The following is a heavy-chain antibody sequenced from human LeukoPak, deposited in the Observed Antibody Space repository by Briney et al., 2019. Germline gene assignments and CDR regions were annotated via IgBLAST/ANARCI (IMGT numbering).Heavy chain of an antibody. J-gene: IGHJ4*02. CDR3: AKKSVADAYYFDY. CDR1: GFTFSSYA. Sequence: GGSLRLSCAASGFTFSSYAMSWVRQAPGKGLEWVSAISGSGGSTYYADSVKGRFTISRDNSKNMVYLQMNSLRAEDTAVYYCAKKSVADAYYFDYWGQGTLVTVSS. D-gene: IGHD6-19*01. V-gene: IGHV3-23*01. CDR2: ISGSGGST.